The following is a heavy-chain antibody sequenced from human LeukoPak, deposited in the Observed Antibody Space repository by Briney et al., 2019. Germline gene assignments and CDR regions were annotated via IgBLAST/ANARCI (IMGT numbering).Heavy chain of an antibody. J-gene: IGHJ4*02. CDR2: IWYGGSNK. CDR3: AKERQQLVLGD. CDR1: GFTFSSYG. Sequence: GRSLRLSCAASGFTFSSYGMHWVRQAPGKGLEWVAVIWYGGSNKYYADSVKGRFTISRDNSKNTLYLQMNSLRAEDTAVYYCAKERQQLVLGDWGQGTLVTVSS. V-gene: IGHV3-30*18. D-gene: IGHD6-13*01.